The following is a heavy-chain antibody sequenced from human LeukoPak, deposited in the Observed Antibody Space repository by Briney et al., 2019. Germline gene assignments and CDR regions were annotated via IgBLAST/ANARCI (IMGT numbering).Heavy chain of an antibody. CDR3: ALGGDPAMPRAFDI. V-gene: IGHV1-69*04. Sequence: SSVKVSCKASGGTFSSYAISWVRQAPGQGLEWMGRIIPILGIANYAQKFQGRVTITADKSTSTAYMELSSLRSEDTAVYYCALGGDPAMPRAFDIWGQGTMVTVSS. D-gene: IGHD2-2*01. CDR1: GGTFSSYA. J-gene: IGHJ3*02. CDR2: IIPILGIA.